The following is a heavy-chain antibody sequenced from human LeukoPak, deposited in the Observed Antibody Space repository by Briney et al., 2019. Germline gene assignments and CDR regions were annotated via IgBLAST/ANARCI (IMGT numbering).Heavy chain of an antibody. D-gene: IGHD1-1*01. J-gene: IGHJ4*01. Sequence: PGGSLRLSCAASGFTISGFWMHWVRPVPGEGLVWVARMNSAGTTINYADSVKGRFTISRDNVRNTLHLQMNNLSLEDTAVYFCIREVQVRASASLGLWGRGTLVTVS. CDR3: IREVQVRASASLGL. CDR2: MNSAGTTI. V-gene: IGHV3-74*01. CDR1: GFTISGFW.